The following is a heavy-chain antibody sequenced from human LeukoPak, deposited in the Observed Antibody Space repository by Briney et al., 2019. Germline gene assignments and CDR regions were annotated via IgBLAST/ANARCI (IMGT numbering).Heavy chain of an antibody. D-gene: IGHD2-2*01. J-gene: IGHJ4*02. Sequence: SETLSLTCTVSGGSISSGGYYWSWIRQPPGKGLEWIGYIYHSGSTYYNPSLKSRVTISVDRSKNQFSLKLSSVTAADTAVYYCARDARYCSSTSCYPSYYFDYWGQGTLVTVSS. CDR1: GGSISSGGYY. CDR2: IYHSGST. V-gene: IGHV4-30-2*01. CDR3: ARDARYCSSTSCYPSYYFDY.